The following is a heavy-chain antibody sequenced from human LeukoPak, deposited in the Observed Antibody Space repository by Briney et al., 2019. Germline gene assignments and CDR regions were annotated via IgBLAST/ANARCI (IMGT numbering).Heavy chain of an antibody. CDR2: IYYSGST. CDR3: ARDLYYYDSSGYLNWFDP. D-gene: IGHD3-22*01. V-gene: IGHV4-61*08. CDR1: GGSISSGGYS. J-gene: IGHJ5*02. Sequence: SQTLSLTCAVSGGSISSGGYSWSWIRQPPGKGPEWIGYIYYSGSTNYNPSLKSRVTISVDTSKNQFSLKLSSVTAADTAVYYCARDLYYYDSSGYLNWFDPWGQGTLVTVSS.